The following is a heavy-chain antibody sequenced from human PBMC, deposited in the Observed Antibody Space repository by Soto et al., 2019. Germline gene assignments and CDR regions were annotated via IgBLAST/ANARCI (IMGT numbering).Heavy chain of an antibody. J-gene: IGHJ4*02. CDR1: GFSFSNYV. V-gene: IGHV3-23*01. Sequence: VQLLESGGGLVQPGGSLRLSCAASGFSFSNYVMNWVRQAPGKGLEWVSSIDHSGATTYYPDSVKGRFTISRDNSKNTLYLQMNSLRAEDTAVYYCAKAGELTTISGTLKYFDYWGQGTLVTVSS. D-gene: IGHD4-4*01. CDR2: IDHSGATT. CDR3: AKAGELTTISGTLKYFDY.